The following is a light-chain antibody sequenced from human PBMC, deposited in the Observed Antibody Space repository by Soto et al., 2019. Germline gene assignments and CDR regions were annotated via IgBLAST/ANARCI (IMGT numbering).Light chain of an antibody. CDR2: DDD. Sequence: QSVLTQPPSVSAAPGQKVTISCSGSSSNIGGNSVSWYQQLPGTAPRLVIYDDDKRPSGIPDRFSGSKSGTSATLGITGFQTGDEAEYYCGSWDSSLSAYVVGTGTKVTVL. CDR3: GSWDSSLSAYV. V-gene: IGLV1-51*01. CDR1: SSNIGGNS. J-gene: IGLJ1*01.